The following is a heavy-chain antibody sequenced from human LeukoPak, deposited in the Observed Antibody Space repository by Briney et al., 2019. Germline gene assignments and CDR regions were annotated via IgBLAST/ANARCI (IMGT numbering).Heavy chain of an antibody. V-gene: IGHV3-48*04. Sequence: GGSLRLSCAASGFTFSSYSMNWVRQAPGKGLEWVSYISSSSSTIYCADSVKGRFTISRDNAKNSLYLQMNSLRAEDTAVYYCARDHGYCSSTSCPYYYYYYYMDVWGKGTTVTVSS. CDR2: ISSSSSTI. CDR3: ARDHGYCSSTSCPYYYYYYYMDV. D-gene: IGHD2-2*01. J-gene: IGHJ6*03. CDR1: GFTFSSYS.